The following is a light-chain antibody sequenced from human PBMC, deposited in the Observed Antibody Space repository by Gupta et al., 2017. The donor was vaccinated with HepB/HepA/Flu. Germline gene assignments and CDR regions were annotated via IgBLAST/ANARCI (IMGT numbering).Light chain of an antibody. V-gene: IGKV1-5*03. J-gene: IGKJ2*01. CDR2: KAS. CDR1: QSISSW. Sequence: DIQMTQSPSTLSASVGDRVTITCRASQSISSWLAWYQQKSGKAPKLLIYKASSLESGVPSRFSGSGSGTEFTLTISSLQPDDFATYYCQQYNSYPVTFGHGTKLEIK. CDR3: QQYNSYPVT.